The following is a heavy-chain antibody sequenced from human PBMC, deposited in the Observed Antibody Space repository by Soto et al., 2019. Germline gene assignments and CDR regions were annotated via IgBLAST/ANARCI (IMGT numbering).Heavy chain of an antibody. Sequence: SVKVSCKASGGTFNNFAISWVRQAPVQGLEWMGGIIPIFDTTIYAQRFRGRVTISADASTNTAYMELSSLRSEDTAVYYCARRHCSGGSCYKWFDPWGQGTLVTVSS. J-gene: IGHJ5*02. D-gene: IGHD2-15*01. CDR3: ARRHCSGGSCYKWFDP. CDR2: IIPIFDTT. CDR1: GGTFNNFA. V-gene: IGHV1-69*13.